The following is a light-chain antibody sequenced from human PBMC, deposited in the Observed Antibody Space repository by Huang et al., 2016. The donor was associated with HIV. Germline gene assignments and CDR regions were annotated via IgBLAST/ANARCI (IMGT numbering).Light chain of an antibody. Sequence: EILMTQSPASLSVSPGERATLSCRASPSVSTNLAWYQQKPGQAPRLLIYGASTRATDIPARFSGSGSGTDFTLTISSLQSEDFAVYYCQQYHNWPYTFGQGTKLEIK. V-gene: IGKV3-15*01. CDR2: GAS. J-gene: IGKJ2*01. CDR1: PSVSTN. CDR3: QQYHNWPYT.